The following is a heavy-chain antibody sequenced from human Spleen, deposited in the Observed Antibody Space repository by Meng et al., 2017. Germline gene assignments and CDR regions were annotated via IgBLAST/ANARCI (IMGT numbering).Heavy chain of an antibody. Sequence: QPQLQQSGPGLVKPSGTLSPTCAASGGSISSSNWWSWVRQPPGKGLEWIGEISHSGTTNYNPSLKSRVTISVDKSKNQFSLKLSSVTAADTAVYYCARATLYCSSSSCYGGFDYWGQGTLVTVSS. V-gene: IGHV4-4*02. CDR2: ISHSGTT. CDR1: GGSISSSNW. D-gene: IGHD2-2*01. CDR3: ARATLYCSSSSCYGGFDY. J-gene: IGHJ4*02.